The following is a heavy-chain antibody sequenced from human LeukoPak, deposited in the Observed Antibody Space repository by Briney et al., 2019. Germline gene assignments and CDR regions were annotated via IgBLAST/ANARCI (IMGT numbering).Heavy chain of an antibody. CDR1: GFTFSSFA. Sequence: GGSLRLSCVVSGFTFSSFAMTWVRQAPGRGLEWVSSIRGSGGGTDYADSVRGRFTTSRDNSKNTLYLQMNSLRAEDAAIYYCSRDPNGDYVGAFDFQRWGQGTLVTVSS. CDR3: SRDPNGDYVGAFDFQR. V-gene: IGHV3-23*01. D-gene: IGHD4-17*01. J-gene: IGHJ1*01. CDR2: IRGSGGGT.